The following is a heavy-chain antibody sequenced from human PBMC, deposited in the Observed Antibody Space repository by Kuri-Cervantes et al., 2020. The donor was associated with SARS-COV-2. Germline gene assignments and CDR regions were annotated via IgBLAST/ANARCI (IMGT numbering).Heavy chain of an antibody. CDR2: ISSSSSYT. J-gene: IGHJ3*02. D-gene: IGHD6-25*01. CDR3: ARDAARAAFDI. CDR1: GFTFSDYY. V-gene: IGHV3-11*05. Sequence: GESLKISCAASGFTFSDYYMSWIRQAPGKGLEWVSYISSSSSYTNYADSVKGRFTISRDNAKNSLYLQMNSLRAEDTAVYYCARDAARAAFDIWGQGTMVNRLL.